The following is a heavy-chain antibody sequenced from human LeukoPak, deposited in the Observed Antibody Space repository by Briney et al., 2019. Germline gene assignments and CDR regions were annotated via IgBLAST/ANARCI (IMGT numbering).Heavy chain of an antibody. CDR3: ARDGFPGYFDY. Sequence: GASVKVSCEASGYTFTSYYMHWVRQAPGQGLEWMGIINPSGGSTSYAQKFQGRVTMTRDTSTSTVYMELSSLRSEDTAVYYCARDGFPGYFDYWGQGTLVTVSS. V-gene: IGHV1-46*01. D-gene: IGHD3-10*01. CDR1: GYTFTSYY. J-gene: IGHJ4*02. CDR2: INPSGGST.